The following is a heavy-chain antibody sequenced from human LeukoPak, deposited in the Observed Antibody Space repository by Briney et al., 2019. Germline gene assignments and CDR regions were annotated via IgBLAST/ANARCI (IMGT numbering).Heavy chain of an antibody. Sequence: PGGSLRLSCAASGFTFSSYAMTWVRQAPGKGLEWVSAITGSGDSAYYSDSVKGRFTISRDQSKSTVYLQMTSLRAEDTAVYYCAKGLVDGGDYYFDYWGQGTLVTVSS. CDR3: AKGLVDGGDYYFDY. CDR2: ITGSGDSA. V-gene: IGHV3-23*01. CDR1: GFTFSSYA. J-gene: IGHJ4*02. D-gene: IGHD2-21*02.